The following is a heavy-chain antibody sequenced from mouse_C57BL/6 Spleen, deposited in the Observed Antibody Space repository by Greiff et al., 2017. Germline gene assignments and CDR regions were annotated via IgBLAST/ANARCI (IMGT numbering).Heavy chain of an antibody. Sequence: EVQLQQPGAELVKPGASVKLSCTASGFNIKDYYMHWVKQRTEQGLEWIGRIDPEDGETNYAPKFQGKATITADTSSNTAYLPLSSLTSEDTAVYYCARFITAEDYAMDYWGQGTSVTVSS. CDR3: ARFITAEDYAMDY. D-gene: IGHD1-2*01. CDR1: GFNIKDYY. J-gene: IGHJ4*01. CDR2: IDPEDGET. V-gene: IGHV14-2*01.